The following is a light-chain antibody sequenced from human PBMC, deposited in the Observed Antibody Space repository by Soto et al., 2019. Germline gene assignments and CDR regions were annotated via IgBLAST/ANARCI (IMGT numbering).Light chain of an antibody. CDR1: QSISRW. CDR3: QQYNSYSP. Sequence: DIQMTQCPSTLSASVGDIVTIIFRASQSISRWLAWYQQQPGKAPKLLIYNASSLGSGVPSRFSGSGSGTEFTLTIISLQPDDFATSYCQQYNSYSPFGQGGMVDIK. V-gene: IGKV1-5*03. J-gene: IGKJ1*01. CDR2: NAS.